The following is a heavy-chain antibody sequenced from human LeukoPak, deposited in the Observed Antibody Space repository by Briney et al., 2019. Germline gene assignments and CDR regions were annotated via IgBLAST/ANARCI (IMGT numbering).Heavy chain of an antibody. J-gene: IGHJ5*02. CDR3: ARGRSQRNYDFWSGYRSNWFDP. Sequence: PSGTLSLTCAVYGGSFSGYYWSWIRQPPGKGLEWIGEINHSGSTNYNPSLKSRVTISVDTSKNQFSLKLSSVTAADTAVYYCARGRSQRNYDFWSGYRSNWFDPWGQGTLVTVSS. CDR2: INHSGST. V-gene: IGHV4-34*01. D-gene: IGHD3-3*01. CDR1: GGSFSGYY.